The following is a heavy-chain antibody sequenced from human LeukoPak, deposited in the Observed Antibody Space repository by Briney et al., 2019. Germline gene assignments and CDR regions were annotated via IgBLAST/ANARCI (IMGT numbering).Heavy chain of an antibody. J-gene: IGHJ4*02. Sequence: PSETLSLTCAVYGGSFSGYYWSWIRQPPGKGLEWIGEINHSGSTNYNPSLKSRVTISVDTSKNQFSLKLSSVTAADTAVYYCARGAMSSWYPPYYFDYWGQGTLVTVSS. V-gene: IGHV4-34*01. CDR1: GGSFSGYY. D-gene: IGHD6-13*01. CDR3: ARGAMSSWYPPYYFDY. CDR2: INHSGST.